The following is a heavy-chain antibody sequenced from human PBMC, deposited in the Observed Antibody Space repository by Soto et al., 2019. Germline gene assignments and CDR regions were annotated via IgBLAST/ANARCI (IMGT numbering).Heavy chain of an antibody. CDR2: TFHSGST. CDR3: SRDQSGTQYFDL. V-gene: IGHV4-59*02. Sequence: QVQLQESGPGLVKPSETLSLTCTVSGGSVSSSYWAWIRQPPGKGLEWIGYTFHSGSTKYNPSLKSRVTMSVDTSENQFSVKLSSVTAADTAVYYCSRDQSGTQYFDLWGRGTLVIVSS. J-gene: IGHJ2*01. D-gene: IGHD1-7*01. CDR1: GGSVSSSY.